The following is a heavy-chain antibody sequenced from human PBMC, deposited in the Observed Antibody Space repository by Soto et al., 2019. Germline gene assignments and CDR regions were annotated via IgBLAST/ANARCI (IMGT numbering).Heavy chain of an antibody. Sequence: ASVKVSCKASGYTFTGYYMHWVRQAPGQGLEWMGWINPNSGGTNYAQKFQGRVTMTRDTSISTAYMEPSRLRSDDTAVYYCARAAAFNYGCNSGFDCWGQGTLVTVSS. V-gene: IGHV1-2*02. CDR1: GYTFTGYY. J-gene: IGHJ4*02. CDR3: ARAAAFNYGCNSGFDC. CDR2: INPNSGGT. D-gene: IGHD4-17*01.